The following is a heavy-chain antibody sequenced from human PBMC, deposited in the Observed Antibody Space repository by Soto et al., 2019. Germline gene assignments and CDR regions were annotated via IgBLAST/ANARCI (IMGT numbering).Heavy chain of an antibody. CDR3: ARSGDNYNVLDY. D-gene: IGHD3-10*02. V-gene: IGHV3-11*06. CDR2: SSNSGTFT. CDR1: GFTFSDYY. J-gene: IGHJ4*02. Sequence: GGSLRLSCEGSGFTFSDYYMSWIRQAPGRGLEWISYSSNSGTFTRYSDSVKGRFSISRDNTKNCLYLQMNSLRAEDTAVYYCARSGDNYNVLDYWGQGTPVTVSS.